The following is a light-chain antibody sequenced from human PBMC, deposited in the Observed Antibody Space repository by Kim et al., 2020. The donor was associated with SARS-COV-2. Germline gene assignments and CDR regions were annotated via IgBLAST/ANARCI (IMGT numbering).Light chain of an antibody. CDR2: SNN. J-gene: IGLJ3*02. Sequence: GQRVIISFSGSSSNIGSNTVNWYQQFPGTAPKLLIHSNNQRPSGVPDRFSGSKSGTSASLAISGLQSEDETSYHCESWDDTLRGPVFGGGTQLTVL. V-gene: IGLV1-44*01. CDR3: ESWDDTLRGPV. CDR1: SSNIGSNT.